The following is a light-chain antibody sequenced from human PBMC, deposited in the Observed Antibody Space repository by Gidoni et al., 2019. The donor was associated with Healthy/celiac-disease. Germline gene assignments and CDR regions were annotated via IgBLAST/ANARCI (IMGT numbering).Light chain of an antibody. CDR3: QQRSNWPGT. J-gene: IGKJ1*01. CDR1: QSVSSY. CDR2: DAS. V-gene: IGKV3-11*01. Sequence: EIVLTQSPATLPLSPGERATLSCRARQSVSSYLAWYQQKPGQAPRLLIYDASNRATGIPARFSGSGSGTDVTLTISSLEPEDFAVYYCQQRSNWPGTFGQXTKVEIK.